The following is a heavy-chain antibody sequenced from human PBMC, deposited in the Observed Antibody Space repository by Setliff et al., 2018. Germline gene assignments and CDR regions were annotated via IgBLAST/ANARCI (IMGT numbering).Heavy chain of an antibody. D-gene: IGHD6-13*01. V-gene: IGHV1-8*02. CDR3: ARALGSSSWYRPGSYYYYGMDV. CDR1: GYTFTSYD. CDR2: MNPNSGNT. J-gene: IGHJ6*02. Sequence: ASVKVSCKASGYTFTSYDINWVRQATGQGLEWMGWMNPNSGNTGYAQKFQGRVTMTRNTSISTAYMDLSSLRFEDTAVYYCARALGSSSWYRPGSYYYYGMDVWGQGTTVTVSS.